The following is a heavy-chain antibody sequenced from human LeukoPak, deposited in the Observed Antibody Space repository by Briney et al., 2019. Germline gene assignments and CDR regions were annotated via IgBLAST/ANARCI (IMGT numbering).Heavy chain of an antibody. V-gene: IGHV4-59*01. CDR2: IYYSGST. Sequence: SETLSLTCTVSGGSISSYYWSWIRQPPGKGLERIGYIYYSGSTKYNPSLKSRVTISVDTSKKQFSLKLSSVTAADTAVYYCARSKDILTGYCFDYWGQGTLVTVSS. CDR3: ARSKDILTGYCFDY. J-gene: IGHJ4*02. CDR1: GGSISSYY. D-gene: IGHD3-9*01.